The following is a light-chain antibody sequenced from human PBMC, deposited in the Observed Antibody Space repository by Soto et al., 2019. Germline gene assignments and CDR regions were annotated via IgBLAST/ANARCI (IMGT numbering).Light chain of an antibody. CDR2: AAS. CDR1: QGIASS. V-gene: IGKV1-9*01. CDR3: QQFNSYLLT. J-gene: IGKJ4*01. Sequence: DIHLTQSPSFLSASVGDRVTITCRASQGIASSLAWYQQKAGKAPKLLIYAASTLESGVPSRFSGSGSGTELTLTISSLQPEDFALYYCQQFNSYLLTFGGGTKVEIK.